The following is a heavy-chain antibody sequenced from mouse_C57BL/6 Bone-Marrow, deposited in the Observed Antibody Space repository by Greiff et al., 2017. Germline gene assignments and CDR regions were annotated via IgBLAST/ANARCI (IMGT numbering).Heavy chain of an antibody. Sequence: VQLQQPGAELVMPGASVKLSCKASGYTFTSYWMHWVKQRPGQGLEWIGEIDPSDSYTNYNQKFKGKSTLTVDKSYSTAYMQLSSLTSEDSAVYYCARSSDGYYRYWGQGTTLTVSS. J-gene: IGHJ2*01. CDR3: ARSSDGYYRY. CDR1: GYTFTSYW. CDR2: IDPSDSYT. D-gene: IGHD2-3*01. V-gene: IGHV1-69*01.